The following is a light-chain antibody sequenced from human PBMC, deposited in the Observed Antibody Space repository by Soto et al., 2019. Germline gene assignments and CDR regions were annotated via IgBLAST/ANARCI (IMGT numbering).Light chain of an antibody. Sequence: DIPLTQSPSTLSASFLDRVRMXFRASQTISSWLAWYQQKGGRAPKLLISKASILDSGVPSRFSGSGSGTEFTLTIRSLQPDDFATYYCQQYNSYTWTFGQGTKVDIK. J-gene: IGKJ1*01. V-gene: IGKV1-5*03. CDR2: KAS. CDR1: QTISSW. CDR3: QQYNSYTWT.